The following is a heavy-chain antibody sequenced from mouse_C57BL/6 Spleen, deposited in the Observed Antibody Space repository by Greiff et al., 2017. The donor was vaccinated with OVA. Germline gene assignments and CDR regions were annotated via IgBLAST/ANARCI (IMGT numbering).Heavy chain of an antibody. D-gene: IGHD2-4*01. CDR2: ISYDGSN. J-gene: IGHJ3*01. CDR1: GYSITSGYY. V-gene: IGHV3-6*01. CDR3: AREYDYDGAY. Sequence: EVKLMESGPGLVKPSQSLSLTCSVTGYSITSGYYWNWIRQFPGNKLEWMGYISYDGSNNYNPSLKNRISITRDTSKNQFFLKLNSVTTEDTATYYCAREYDYDGAYWGQGTLVTVSA.